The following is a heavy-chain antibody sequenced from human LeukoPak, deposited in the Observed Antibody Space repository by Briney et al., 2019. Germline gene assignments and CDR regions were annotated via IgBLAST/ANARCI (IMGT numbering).Heavy chain of an antibody. CDR2: IIPIFGTA. CDR3: ARDYWSSTTCYRRQFDP. CDR1: GGTFSSYT. V-gene: IGHV1-69*13. J-gene: IGHJ5*02. D-gene: IGHD2-2*01. Sequence: SVKVSCKASGGTFSSYTISWVRHAPGQGLEWMGGIIPIFGTANYAQKFQGRVTITADESTSTAYMELSSLRSEDTAVYYCARDYWSSTTCYRRQFDPWGQGTLVTVSS.